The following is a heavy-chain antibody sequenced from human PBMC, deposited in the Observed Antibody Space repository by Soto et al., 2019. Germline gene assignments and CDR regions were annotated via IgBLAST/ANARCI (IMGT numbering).Heavy chain of an antibody. D-gene: IGHD1-26*01. J-gene: IGHJ4*02. V-gene: IGHV3-7*04. CDR3: SGGVGDAF. Sequence: EVHLVESGGGLVQTGGSLRLSCAIFESTVSRDWMNWVRQAPGKGLEWVAHINQDGSEKYYVDSGKGRFTISRDNAKKSLYLQMNGLRPADTAMYYCSGGVGDAFWGQGTLVTVSS. CDR1: ESTVSRDW. CDR2: INQDGSEK.